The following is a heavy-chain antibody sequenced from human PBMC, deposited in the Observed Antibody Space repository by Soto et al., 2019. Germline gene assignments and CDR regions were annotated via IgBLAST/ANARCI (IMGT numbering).Heavy chain of an antibody. V-gene: IGHV4-4*07. CDR2: IDNSGST. Sequence: SETLSLTCTVSAGSISNYFCNWIRQPAGKGLEWIGRIDNSGSTNYNPFLKSRVTMSSDTSRNQFSLKLNSVTAADTAVYYCARDRMGLWSGHNGMDVWGQGTTVTVSS. CDR3: ARDRMGLWSGHNGMDV. CDR1: AGSISNYF. D-gene: IGHD3-3*01. J-gene: IGHJ6*02.